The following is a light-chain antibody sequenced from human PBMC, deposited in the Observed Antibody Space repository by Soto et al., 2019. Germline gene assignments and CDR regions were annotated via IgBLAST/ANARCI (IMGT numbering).Light chain of an antibody. CDR3: ASWDDSLNGHV. V-gene: IGLV2-11*01. CDR2: DVS. CDR1: SSDVGGYNY. Sequence: QSALTQPRSVSGSPGQSVTISCTGTSSDVGGYNYVSWYQQHPGKAPKLMIYDVSKRPSGVPDRFSGSKSGNTASLTISGLQAEDEADYYCASWDDSLNGHVFGTGTKVTVL. J-gene: IGLJ1*01.